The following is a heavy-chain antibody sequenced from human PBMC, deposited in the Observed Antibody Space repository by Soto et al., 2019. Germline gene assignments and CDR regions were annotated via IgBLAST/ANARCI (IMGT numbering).Heavy chain of an antibody. V-gene: IGHV3-48*02. J-gene: IGHJ4*02. CDR3: ARRFDC. Sequence: EEQLVQSGGGLVQSGGSLSLSCAATGFTVGNHDMNWVRQAPGKGLEWISYISSSGATIHYADSVKGRFTISRDSAKNSLYLQMNSLRDEDTAVYYCARRFDCWGQGTLVTVSS. CDR2: ISSSGATI. CDR1: GFTVGNHD.